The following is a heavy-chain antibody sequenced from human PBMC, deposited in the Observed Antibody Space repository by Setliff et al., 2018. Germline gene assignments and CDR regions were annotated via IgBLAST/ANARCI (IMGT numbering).Heavy chain of an antibody. V-gene: IGHV4-61*01. Sequence: SETLSLTCTVSGASISSGSYYWSWIRQPPGKGLESIGYIQKSGSTNYNPSLMSRVSISVDTSKNQFSLKLRSVTAADTAVYYCARLSWNGLRYYGLDVWGQGTTVTVSS. CDR1: GASISSGSYY. CDR2: IQKSGST. CDR3: ARLSWNGLRYYGLDV. J-gene: IGHJ6*02. D-gene: IGHD3-3*01.